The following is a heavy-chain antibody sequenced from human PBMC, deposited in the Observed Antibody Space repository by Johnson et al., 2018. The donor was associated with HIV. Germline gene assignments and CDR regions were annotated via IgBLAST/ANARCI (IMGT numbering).Heavy chain of an antibody. CDR1: GFTLSSYG. CDR2: IRYDGSDK. Sequence: QVQLVESGGGVVQPGGYLRLSCAGSGFTLSSYGMHWVRQAPGKGLEWVSFIRYDGSDKHYEDSVKGRCTISRDNSRNTVYLQMNSLRVEDTAVYYCAKGCRWLLAMRYALDIWGHGTMFTVSS. D-gene: IGHD3-22*01. J-gene: IGHJ3*02. V-gene: IGHV3-30*02. CDR3: AKGCRWLLAMRYALDI.